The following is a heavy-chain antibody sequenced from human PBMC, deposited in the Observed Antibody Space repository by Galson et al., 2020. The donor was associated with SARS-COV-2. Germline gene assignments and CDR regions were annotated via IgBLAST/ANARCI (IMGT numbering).Heavy chain of an antibody. V-gene: IGHV3-48*04. CDR2: INSGSSTI. CDR3: ARDHYYTSGRHGTIYYYDYYGLDV. Sequence: GGSLRLSCAASGFTFSTYNMNWVRQAPGKGLEWVSYINSGSSTIYYADSVKGRFTISRDNAKNSLYLQMNSLRAEDTAIYYCARDHYYTSGRHGTIYYYDYYGLDVWGQGTTVTVSS. J-gene: IGHJ6*02. D-gene: IGHD3-10*01. CDR1: GFTFSTYN.